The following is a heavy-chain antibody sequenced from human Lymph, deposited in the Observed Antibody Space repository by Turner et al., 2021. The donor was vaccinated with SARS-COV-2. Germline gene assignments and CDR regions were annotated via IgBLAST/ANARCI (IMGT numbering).Heavy chain of an antibody. D-gene: IGHD3-22*01. CDR3: AKGVMGAMIVVVNRYLDS. J-gene: IGHJ4*02. V-gene: IGHV3-23*01. Sequence: AQTLASGGGFAQTGGSLRLTCAASGFTFSSYAMSWVRQAPGKGLEWVSAISGSGGDTYYADSSKGRFTITRDNSKNTLYLQMNSLRAEDTAVYYCAKGVMGAMIVVVNRYLDSWGQGTLVTVSS. CDR2: ISGSGGDT. CDR1: GFTFSSYA.